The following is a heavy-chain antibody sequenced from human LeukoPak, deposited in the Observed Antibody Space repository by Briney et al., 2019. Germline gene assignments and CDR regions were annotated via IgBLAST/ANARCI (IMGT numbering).Heavy chain of an antibody. J-gene: IGHJ4*02. CDR2: ISNSGDRT. Sequence: GGSLRLSCAASGFTFSSYAMNWVRQAPGKGLEWVSTISNSGDRTYYADSVKGRFTTSRDNSKNTLYLQMNSLRTEDTAVYYCAKDFVPRGGSYFPGFDYWGQGTLVIVSS. CDR3: AKDFVPRGGSYFPGFDY. D-gene: IGHD1-26*01. V-gene: IGHV3-23*01. CDR1: GFTFSSYA.